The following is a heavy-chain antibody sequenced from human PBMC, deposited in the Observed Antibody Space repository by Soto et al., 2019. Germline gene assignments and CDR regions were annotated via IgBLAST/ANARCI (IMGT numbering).Heavy chain of an antibody. J-gene: IGHJ6*03. CDR1: GFTFSSYD. D-gene: IGHD4-17*01. CDR2: IGTAGDT. V-gene: IGHV3-13*01. Sequence: EVQLVESGGGLVQPGGSLRLSCAASGFTFSSYDMHWVRQDTGKGLEWVSAIGTAGDTYYPGSVKGRFTISRENAKNSLYLQMNRLRAGDTAVYYCAREVEGNYGFYGYYYYYMDVWGKGTTVTVSS. CDR3: AREVEGNYGFYGYYYYYMDV.